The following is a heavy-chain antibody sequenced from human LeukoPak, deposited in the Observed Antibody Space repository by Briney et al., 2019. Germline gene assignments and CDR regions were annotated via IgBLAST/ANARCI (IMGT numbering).Heavy chain of an antibody. CDR2: ISGSGGTT. D-gene: IGHD2-2*01. J-gene: IGHJ1*01. V-gene: IGHV3-23*01. CDR3: AKLGDIVVVPAAMVYLQH. Sequence: PRGSLRLSCAASGFTFSTYGMSWVRQAPGKGLEWVSAISGSGGTTYYADSVKGRFTISRDNSKNTLSLQMNSLRAEDTAVYYCAKLGDIVVVPAAMVYLQHWGQGTLVTVSS. CDR1: GFTFSTYG.